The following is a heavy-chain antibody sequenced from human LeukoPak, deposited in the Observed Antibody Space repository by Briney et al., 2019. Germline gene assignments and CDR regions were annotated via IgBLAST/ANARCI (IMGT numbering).Heavy chain of an antibody. V-gene: IGHV4-59*12. CDR2: IYYSGST. CDR1: GGSISSYY. J-gene: IGHJ3*02. CDR3: ARRQWLVQGRAFDI. D-gene: IGHD6-19*01. Sequence: SETLSLTCTVSGGSISSYYWSWIRQPPGKGLEWIGYIYYSGSTNYNPSLKSRVTISVDTSKNQFSLKLSSVTAADTAVYYCARRQWLVQGRAFDIWGQGTMVTVSS.